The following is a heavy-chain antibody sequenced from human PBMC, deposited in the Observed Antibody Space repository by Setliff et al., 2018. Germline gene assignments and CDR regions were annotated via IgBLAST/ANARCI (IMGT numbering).Heavy chain of an antibody. CDR1: GGSISSYY. D-gene: IGHD3-10*01. J-gene: IGHJ4*02. Sequence: TSETLSLTCTVSGGSISSYYWSWIRQPPGKGLEWIGYIYSSGSTYYNPSLKSRVTISVDTSKNQFSLKLSSVTAADTAVYYCARLRSSVRALQPFDYWGQGTLVTVSS. CDR2: IYSSGST. CDR3: ARLRSSVRALQPFDY. V-gene: IGHV4-4*09.